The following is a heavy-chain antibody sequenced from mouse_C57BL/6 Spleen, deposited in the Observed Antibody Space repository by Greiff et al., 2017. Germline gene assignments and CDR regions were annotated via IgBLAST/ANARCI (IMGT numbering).Heavy chain of an antibody. J-gene: IGHJ2*01. V-gene: IGHV1-61*01. CDR1: GYTFTSYW. CDR2: IYPSDSET. Sequence: QVQLQQPGAELVRPGSSVKLSCKASGYTFTSYWMDWVKQRPGQGLDWIGNIYPSDSETHYNQKFKDKATLTVDKSSSTAYMQLSSLTSEDSAVYYCARRDYGSSYFDYWGQGTTLTVSS. D-gene: IGHD1-1*01. CDR3: ARRDYGSSYFDY.